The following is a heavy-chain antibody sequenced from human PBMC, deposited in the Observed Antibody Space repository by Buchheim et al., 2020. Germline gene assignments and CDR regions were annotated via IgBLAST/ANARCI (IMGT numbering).Heavy chain of an antibody. D-gene: IGHD1-26*01. Sequence: QVQLQESGPGLVKPSQTLSLTCTVSGGSISSGSYYWSWIRQPAGKGLEWIGRIYTSGSTNYNPSLKSRVTISVDTSKNQFSLKLSSVTAADTAVYYCVRYTSGSYSYFDYWGQGTL. V-gene: IGHV4-61*02. J-gene: IGHJ4*02. CDR1: GGSISSGSYY. CDR3: VRYTSGSYSYFDY. CDR2: IYTSGST.